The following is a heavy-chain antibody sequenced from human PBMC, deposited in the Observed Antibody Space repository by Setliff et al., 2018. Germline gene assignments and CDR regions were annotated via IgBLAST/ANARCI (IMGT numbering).Heavy chain of an antibody. CDR3: AKDYDYVWGSYPKD. J-gene: IGHJ4*02. V-gene: IGHV3-30*02. D-gene: IGHD3-16*02. Sequence: GASLKISCAASGFNFSSYAMHWVRQAPGKGLEWVAFIPYDGSNKYYADSVKGRFTISRDNSKNTLYLQMNSLRAEDTAVYYCAKDYDYVWGSYPKDWGQGTLVTVSS. CDR1: GFNFSSYA. CDR2: IPYDGSNK.